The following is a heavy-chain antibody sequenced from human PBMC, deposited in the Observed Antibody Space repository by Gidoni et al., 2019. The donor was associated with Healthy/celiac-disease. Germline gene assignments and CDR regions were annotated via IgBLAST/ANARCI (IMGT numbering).Heavy chain of an antibody. D-gene: IGHD6-6*01. J-gene: IGHJ6*03. V-gene: IGHV1-69*01. CDR1: CGTFSSYA. CDR2: SITIFGTA. Sequence: VQLVQSGAEVQKPASSVKVSCTASCGTFSSYAISWGRQAPGQGLEWMGGSITIFGTANDAQKFQGRVTITADESTSTAYMELRSLRSEDTAVYYCASPTILSSSGPYYYYMDVWGKGTTVTVSS. CDR3: ASPTILSSSGPYYYYMDV.